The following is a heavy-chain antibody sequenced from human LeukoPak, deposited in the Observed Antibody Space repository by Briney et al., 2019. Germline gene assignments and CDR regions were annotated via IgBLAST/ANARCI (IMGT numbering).Heavy chain of an antibody. Sequence: SETLSLTCTVSGYSISSGYYWGWIRQPPGKGLEWIGXXXHSGSTYYSPSLXSRVTISVDTSKNQFSLKLSSVTAADTAVYYXAXXANXXXSSGYYYRNGMDVWGQGTTVTVSS. D-gene: IGHD3-22*01. V-gene: IGHV4-38-2*02. CDR2: XXHSGST. CDR1: GYSISSGYY. J-gene: IGHJ6*02. CDR3: AXXANXXXSSGYYYRNGMDV.